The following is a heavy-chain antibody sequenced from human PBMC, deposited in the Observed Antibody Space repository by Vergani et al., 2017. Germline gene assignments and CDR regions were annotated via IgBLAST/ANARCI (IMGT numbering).Heavy chain of an antibody. J-gene: IGHJ6*02. CDR2: IIPIFGTA. Sequence: QVQLVQSGAEVKKPGSSVKVSCKASGGTFSSYAISWVRQAPGQGLEWMGRIIPIFGTARSAQKFQGRVTITADESTRTVYMELNSLRSDDSAVYYCVRDRMGVRFRQPHYYGMDVWGQGTTVTVSS. CDR1: GGTFSSYA. D-gene: IGHD1-14*01. V-gene: IGHV1-69*13. CDR3: VRDRMGVRFRQPHYYGMDV.